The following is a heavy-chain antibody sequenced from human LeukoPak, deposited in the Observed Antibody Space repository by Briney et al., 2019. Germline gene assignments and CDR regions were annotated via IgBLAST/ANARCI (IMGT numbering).Heavy chain of an antibody. J-gene: IGHJ4*02. D-gene: IGHD3-22*01. CDR2: IWYGGSNK. V-gene: IGHV3-30*02. CDR3: AKESYYDSSGVFDY. CDR1: GFTFSSYG. Sequence: GGSLRLSCSASGFTFSSYGMHWVRQAPGKGLEWVAVIWYGGSNKYYADSVKGRFTISRDSSKNTLYLQMNSLRAEDTAVYYCAKESYYDSSGVFDYWGQGTLVTVSS.